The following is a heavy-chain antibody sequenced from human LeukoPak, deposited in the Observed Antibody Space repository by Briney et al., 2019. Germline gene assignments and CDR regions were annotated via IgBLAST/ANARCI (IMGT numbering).Heavy chain of an antibody. CDR3: ARELGAAGAPSGFDP. CDR1: GYSFTSYW. V-gene: IGHV5-51*01. Sequence: GESLKISCKGSGYSFTSYWIGWVRQMPGKGLEWMGIIYPSDSDTRYSPSFQGQVTISADKSISTAYLQWSSLKASDTAMYYCARELGAAGAPSGFDPWGQGTLVTVSS. D-gene: IGHD1-7*01. CDR2: IYPSDSDT. J-gene: IGHJ5*02.